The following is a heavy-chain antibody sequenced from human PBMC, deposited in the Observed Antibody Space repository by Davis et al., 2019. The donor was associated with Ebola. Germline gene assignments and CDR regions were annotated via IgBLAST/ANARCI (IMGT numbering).Heavy chain of an antibody. Sequence: GESLKISCAASGFTFSNYVMMWVRQAPGKGLEWVSTITSKSGGIFYADSVTGRFTISRDNSRNTLYLQMNNVRVEDTAMYFCARDTKVDFWGQGTLVTVSS. D-gene: IGHD3-3*01. CDR2: ITSKSGGI. CDR3: ARDTKVDF. CDR1: GFTFSNYV. V-gene: IGHV3-23*01. J-gene: IGHJ4*02.